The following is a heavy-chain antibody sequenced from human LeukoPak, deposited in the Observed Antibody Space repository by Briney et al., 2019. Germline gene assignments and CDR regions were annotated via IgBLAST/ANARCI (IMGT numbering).Heavy chain of an antibody. V-gene: IGHV3-30*18. CDR1: GFTLSSYA. CDR3: AELGITMIGGV. J-gene: IGHJ6*04. CDR2: ISFDGSNK. Sequence: GGSLRLSCAASGFTLSSYAMHWVHQAPGKGLEWVSIISFDGSNKYYADSVKGRFTISRDNSKNTLYLQMNSLRAEDTAVYYCAELGITMIGGVWGKGTTVTISS. D-gene: IGHD3-10*02.